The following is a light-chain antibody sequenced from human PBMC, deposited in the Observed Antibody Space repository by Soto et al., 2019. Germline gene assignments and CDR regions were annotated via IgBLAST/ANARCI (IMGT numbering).Light chain of an antibody. Sequence: EIVMTQSPATLSVSPGERATLSCRASQSVDSNFLAWNQQKPGQAPRLLIYATSTRATCIPDRFSGSGSGTDFTLTISRLEPEDFAVYYCQKYGRSPWWTFGRGTKVDIK. CDR3: QKYGRSPWWT. J-gene: IGKJ1*01. V-gene: IGKV3-20*01. CDR1: QSVDSNF. CDR2: ATS.